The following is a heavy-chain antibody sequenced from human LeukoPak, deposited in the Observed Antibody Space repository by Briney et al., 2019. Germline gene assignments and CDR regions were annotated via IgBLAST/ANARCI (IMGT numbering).Heavy chain of an antibody. CDR1: GGSISRGGYY. CDR3: ARGHVDYYFDN. V-gene: IGHV4-31*03. J-gene: IGHJ4*02. Sequence: PSETLSLTCTVSGGSISRGGYYWSWIRQRPGKGLEWIGYIYDSGSTYYNPSLESRVTISVGTSKNQFSLKLSSVTAADTAVYYCARGHVDYYFDNWGQGTLVTVSS. D-gene: IGHD4-17*01. CDR2: IYDSGST.